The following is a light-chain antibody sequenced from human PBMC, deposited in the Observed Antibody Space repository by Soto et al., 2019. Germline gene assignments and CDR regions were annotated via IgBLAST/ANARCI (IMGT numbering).Light chain of an antibody. V-gene: IGKV1-5*03. CDR1: QSISSW. J-gene: IGKJ1*01. Sequence: DIQMTQSPSTLSASVGDRVTITCRASQSISSWLAWYQQIPGKAPKLLIYKASSLQSGVPSRFSGSGSGTEFALTISSLQPDDLATYFCQQYNSYRTFGQGTKVEIK. CDR3: QQYNSYRT. CDR2: KAS.